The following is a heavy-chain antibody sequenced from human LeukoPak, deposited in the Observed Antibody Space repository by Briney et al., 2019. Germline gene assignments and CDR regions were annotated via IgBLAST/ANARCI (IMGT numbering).Heavy chain of an antibody. D-gene: IGHD6-6*01. CDR3: ARDDRPSGHDFDY. CDR2: IRSKADGGTT. CDR1: GFTFRDYN. Sequence: GGSLRLSCTASGFTFRDYNINWFRQAPGRGLEWVGFIRSKADGGTTEYAASVKGRFTISRDDSKNVAYLQINNLRAEDTALYYCARDDRPSGHDFDYWGQGTLVTVSS. J-gene: IGHJ4*02. V-gene: IGHV3-49*03.